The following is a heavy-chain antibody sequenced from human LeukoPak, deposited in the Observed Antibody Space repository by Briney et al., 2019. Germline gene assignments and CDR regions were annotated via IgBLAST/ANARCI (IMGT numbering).Heavy chain of an antibody. CDR3: ARERRRELRFLEWLPDYFDY. CDR2: INHSGST. D-gene: IGHD3-3*01. CDR1: GGSFSGYY. V-gene: IGHV4-34*01. J-gene: IGHJ4*02. Sequence: SETLSLTCAVYGGSFSGYYWSWIRQPPGKGLEWIGEINHSGSTNYNPFLKSRFTISVDTSKNQFSLKLSSVTAADTAVYYCARERRRELRFLEWLPDYFDYWGQGTLVTVSS.